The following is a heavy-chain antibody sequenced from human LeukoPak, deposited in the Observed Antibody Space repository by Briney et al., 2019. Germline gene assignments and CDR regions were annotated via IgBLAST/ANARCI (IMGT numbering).Heavy chain of an antibody. V-gene: IGHV3-11*01. J-gene: IGHJ4*02. Sequence: GGSLRLSCAASGFTFSDYYMSWIRQAPGKGLEWVSCISSSGSTIYYADSVKGRFTISRDNAKNSLYLQMNSLRAEDTAVYYCARDQVPGHYYDSSGYYYVFDYWGQGTLVTVSS. D-gene: IGHD3-22*01. CDR2: ISSSGSTI. CDR1: GFTFSDYY. CDR3: ARDQVPGHYYDSSGYYYVFDY.